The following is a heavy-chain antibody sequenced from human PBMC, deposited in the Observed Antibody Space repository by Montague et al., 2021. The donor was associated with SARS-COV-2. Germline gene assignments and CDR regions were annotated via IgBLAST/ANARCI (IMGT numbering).Heavy chain of an antibody. CDR3: ARRPGASYYVYWSGGFDI. J-gene: IGHJ3*02. CDR2: IDYSGST. D-gene: IGHD3-3*01. Sequence: SETLSLTCTVSSGSVNSGCYTWDWIRQPPGKGLEWIGSIDYSGSTSYNPSLKSRVTISIDTSKNHFSLRVHSVTATDSAVYFCARRPGASYYVYWSGGFDIWGQGTMVTVS. CDR1: SGSVNSGCYT. V-gene: IGHV4-39*01.